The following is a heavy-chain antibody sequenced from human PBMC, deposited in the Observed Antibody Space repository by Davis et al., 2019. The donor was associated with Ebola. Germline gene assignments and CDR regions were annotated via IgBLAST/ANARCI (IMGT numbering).Heavy chain of an antibody. V-gene: IGHV1-2*06. CDR1: VGTFSSYA. J-gene: IGHJ4*02. D-gene: IGHD6-13*01. CDR2: INPKSGGT. CDR3: ARDMYSSSWYLWYFDY. Sequence: AASVQVSCKASVGTFSSYAISWLRQAPGQGLEWMGRINPKSGGTNYAQKFQGRVTMTRDTSISTAYMELSRLTSDDTAVYYCARDMYSSSWYLWYFDYWGQGTLVTVSS.